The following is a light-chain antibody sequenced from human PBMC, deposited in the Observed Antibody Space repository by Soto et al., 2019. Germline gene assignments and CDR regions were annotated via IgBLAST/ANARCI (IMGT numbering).Light chain of an antibody. Sequence: EVLMTQSQGTLSVSPGERVTVSCRASQSIGSNLAWYQQKPGQVPRLLIYGASTRVIGVPDRFSGGRSGTEFTLTISSLQSEDIAVYFCQQYNDWPPYTFGQGTKLEI. J-gene: IGKJ2*01. CDR1: QSIGSN. CDR3: QQYNDWPPYT. V-gene: IGKV3-15*01. CDR2: GAS.